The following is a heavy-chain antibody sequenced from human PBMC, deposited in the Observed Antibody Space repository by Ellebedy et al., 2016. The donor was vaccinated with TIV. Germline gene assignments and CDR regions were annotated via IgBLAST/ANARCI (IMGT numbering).Heavy chain of an antibody. J-gene: IGHJ5*02. CDR3: ARDARFIDQQHNWFDP. CDR1: GFIFSDYY. D-gene: IGHD6-13*01. Sequence: GESLKISCAASGFIFSDYYMSWIRQAPGKGLEYISYISSSGTPIYYADSVKGRFTISRDNAKNSLDLQMNSLRADDTAVYYCARDARFIDQQHNWFDPWGQGTLVTVSS. CDR2: ISSSGTPI. V-gene: IGHV3-11*01.